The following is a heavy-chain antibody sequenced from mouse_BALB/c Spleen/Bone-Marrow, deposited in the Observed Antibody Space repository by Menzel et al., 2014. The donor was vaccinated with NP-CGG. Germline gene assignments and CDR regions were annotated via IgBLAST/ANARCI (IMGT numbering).Heavy chain of an antibody. J-gene: IGHJ4*01. Sequence: VQLQQSGPGLVAPSQSLSITCTVSGFSLTGYGVSWVRQPPGKGLEWLGMIWGDGSTDYNSALKSRLSISKDNSKSQVFLKVNSLQTEDTARYYCARDSFLITRALDYWGQGTSVTVSS. V-gene: IGHV2-6-7*01. CDR2: IWGDGST. D-gene: IGHD2-4*01. CDR3: ARDSFLITRALDY. CDR1: GFSLTGYG.